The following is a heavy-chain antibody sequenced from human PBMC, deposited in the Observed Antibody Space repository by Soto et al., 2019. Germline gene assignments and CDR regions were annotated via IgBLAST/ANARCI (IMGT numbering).Heavy chain of an antibody. CDR3: ANIRGTYYYDSSGYSDI. D-gene: IGHD3-22*01. CDR1: GGSISTYY. V-gene: IGHV4-59*08. J-gene: IGHJ3*02. CDR2: IYYSGST. Sequence: PSETLSLTCTVSGGSISTYYWSWIRQPPGKGLEWIGYIYYSGSTNYNPSLKSRVTISVDTSKNQFSLKLSSVTAADTAVYYCANIRGTYYYDSSGYSDIWGQGTMVTVS.